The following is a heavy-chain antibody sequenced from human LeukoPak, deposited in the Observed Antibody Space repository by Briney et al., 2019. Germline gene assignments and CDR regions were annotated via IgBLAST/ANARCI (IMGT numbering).Heavy chain of an antibody. D-gene: IGHD3-10*01. CDR1: GFTFSSYG. CDR2: ISYDGSNK. V-gene: IGHV3-30*18. CDR3: AKAHLWFGEFSCGDV. Sequence: GGSLRLSCAASGFTFSSYGMHWVRQAPGKGLEWVAVISYDGSNKYYADSVKGRFTISRDNSKNTLYLQMNSLRAEDTAVYYCAKAHLWFGEFSCGDVWGQGTTVTVSS. J-gene: IGHJ6*02.